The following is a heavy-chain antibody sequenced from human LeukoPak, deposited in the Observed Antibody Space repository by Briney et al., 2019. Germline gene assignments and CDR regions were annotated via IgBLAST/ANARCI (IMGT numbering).Heavy chain of an antibody. J-gene: IGHJ5*02. Sequence: GGSLRLSCAASGFTFSSYSMNWVRQAPGKGLEWVSYISSSSSTIYYADSVKGRFTISRDNAKNSLYLQMNSLRAEDTAVYYCASERKGGTMIVPNWFDPWGQGTLVTVSS. CDR3: ASERKGGTMIVPNWFDP. V-gene: IGHV3-48*01. CDR1: GFTFSSYS. D-gene: IGHD3-22*01. CDR2: ISSSSSTI.